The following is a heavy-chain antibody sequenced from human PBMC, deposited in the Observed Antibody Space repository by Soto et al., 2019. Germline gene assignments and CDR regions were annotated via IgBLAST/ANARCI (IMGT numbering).Heavy chain of an antibody. D-gene: IGHD3-22*01. J-gene: IGHJ6*02. Sequence: VESLKISCKGSGYSFTSYWIGWVRQMPGKGLEWMGIIYPGDSDTRYSPSFQGQVTISRDNAKNSLYLQMNSLRAEDTAVYYCARVVDYCDPYYYYGMDVWGQGTTVNVSS. CDR2: IYPGDSDT. CDR1: GYSFTSYW. CDR3: ARVVDYCDPYYYYGMDV. V-gene: IGHV5-51*01.